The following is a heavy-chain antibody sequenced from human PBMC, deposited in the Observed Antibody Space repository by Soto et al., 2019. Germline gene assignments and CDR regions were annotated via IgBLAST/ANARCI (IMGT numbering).Heavy chain of an antibody. J-gene: IGHJ4*02. CDR1: GFTCSDYY. Sequence: GGSVRLSCEAPGFTCSDYYMSWIRQAPGKGLEWLAYISTSGRTLFYSDSVKGRFTISRDNAKNSMYLQMHSLRAEDTAKYYCARDQTTTVVTPILYWGQGTLVTVSS. CDR2: ISTSGRTL. CDR3: ARDQTTTVVTPILY. V-gene: IGHV3-11*01. D-gene: IGHD4-17*01.